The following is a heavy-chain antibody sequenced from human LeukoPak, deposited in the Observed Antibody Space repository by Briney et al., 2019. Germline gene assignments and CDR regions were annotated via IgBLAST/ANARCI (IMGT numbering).Heavy chain of an antibody. J-gene: IGHJ6*02. CDR1: GFTFSDYH. CDR3: ASWGMDV. Sequence: GGSLRLSCVASGFTFSDYHMSWVRQAPGKGLEWVAVISYDGSNKYYADSVKGRFTISRDNSKNTLYLQMNSLRAEDTAVYYCASWGMDVWGQGTTVTVSS. CDR2: ISYDGSNK. V-gene: IGHV3-30-3*01.